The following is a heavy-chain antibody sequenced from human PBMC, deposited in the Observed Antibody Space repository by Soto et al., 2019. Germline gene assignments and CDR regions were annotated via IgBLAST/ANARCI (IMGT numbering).Heavy chain of an antibody. CDR1: GFTFSSYP. D-gene: IGHD3-22*01. CDR3: AKNSVRSGYRFDD. V-gene: IGHV3-23*01. Sequence: DVQLLESGGGLVQPGGSLRLSCAASGFTFSSYPMSWVRQAPGKGLEWVSTISASGDASFFPDSEKGRFTVSRDNSMNMVHLQLTSLGAEDTAVYYCAKNSVRSGYRFDDWGQGTRVTVSS. J-gene: IGHJ5*02. CDR2: ISASGDAS.